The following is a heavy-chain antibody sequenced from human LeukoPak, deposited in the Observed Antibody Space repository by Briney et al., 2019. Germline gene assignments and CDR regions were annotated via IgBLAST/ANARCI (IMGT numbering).Heavy chain of an antibody. D-gene: IGHD3-9*01. Sequence: GASVKVSCKASGGTFSSYAISWVRQAPGQGLEWMGGIIPIFGTANYAQKFQGRVTITTDGSTSTAYMELSSLRSEDTAVYYCARASKPVLRYFGCGVCAFDIWGQGTMVTVSS. J-gene: IGHJ3*02. CDR2: IIPIFGTA. CDR1: GGTFSSYA. V-gene: IGHV1-69*05. CDR3: ARASKPVLRYFGCGVCAFDI.